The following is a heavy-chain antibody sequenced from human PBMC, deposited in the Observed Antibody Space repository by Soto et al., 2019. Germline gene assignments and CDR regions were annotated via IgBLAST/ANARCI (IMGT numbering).Heavy chain of an antibody. CDR1: GGTFSSYA. J-gene: IGHJ6*02. V-gene: IGHV1-69*13. D-gene: IGHD1-26*01. Sequence: ASVKVSCKASGGTFSSYAISWVRQAPGQGLEWMGGIIPIFGTANYAQKFQGRVTITADESTSTAYMELSSLRSEDTAVYYCARDIVGATPGGMDVWGQGTTVTVSS. CDR2: IIPIFGTA. CDR3: ARDIVGATPGGMDV.